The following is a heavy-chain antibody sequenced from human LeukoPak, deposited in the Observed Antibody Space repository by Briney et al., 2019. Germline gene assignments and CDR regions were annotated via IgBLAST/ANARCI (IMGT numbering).Heavy chain of an antibody. CDR2: ISSGSDAI. J-gene: IGHJ4*02. D-gene: IGHD5-12*01. Sequence: GGSLRLSCAASGFTFSNYGMNWVRQALGKGLEWVSYISSGSDAIYYADSVKGRFSISRDNAKNSLYLEMNSLRDEDTAVYFCARAMRSGYDYWGQGTLVIVSS. CDR1: GFTFSNYG. V-gene: IGHV3-48*02. CDR3: ARAMRSGYDY.